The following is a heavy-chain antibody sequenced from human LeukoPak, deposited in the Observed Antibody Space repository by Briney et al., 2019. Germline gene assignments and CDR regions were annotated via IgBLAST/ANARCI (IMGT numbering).Heavy chain of an antibody. CDR3: AKGRDIVVVPAAHYFDY. V-gene: IGHV3-23*01. J-gene: IGHJ4*02. D-gene: IGHD2-2*01. CDR1: GFTFSSYA. Sequence: GGSLRLSCAASGFTFSSYAMSWVRQAPGKGLEWVSAISGSGGSTYYADSVKGRFTISRDNSKNTLYLQMNSLRAEDTAVYYRAKGRDIVVVPAAHYFDYWGQGTLVTVSS. CDR2: ISGSGGST.